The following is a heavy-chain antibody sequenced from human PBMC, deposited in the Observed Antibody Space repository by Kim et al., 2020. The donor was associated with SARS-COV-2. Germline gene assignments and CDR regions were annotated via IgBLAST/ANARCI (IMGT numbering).Heavy chain of an antibody. J-gene: IGHJ4*02. CDR1: GFTFSSYA. D-gene: IGHD3-3*01. V-gene: IGHV3-30-3*01. Sequence: GGSLRLSCAASGFTFSSYAMHWVRQAPGKGLEWVAVISYDGSNKYYADSVKSRFTISRDNSKNTLYLQMNSLRAEDTAVYYCAVGPSGEWLLRPFDYWGQGTLVTVSS. CDR3: AVGPSGEWLLRPFDY. CDR2: ISYDGSNK.